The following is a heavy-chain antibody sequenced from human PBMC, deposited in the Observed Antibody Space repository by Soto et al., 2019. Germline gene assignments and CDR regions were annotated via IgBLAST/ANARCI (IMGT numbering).Heavy chain of an antibody. D-gene: IGHD3-22*01. CDR1: RGSISGYY. CDR3: ARSTWYYDSSGAMLGY. CDR2: IYNTEST. V-gene: IGHV4-59*01. Sequence: SETLSLTCTVSRGSISGYYWSWIRQPPGKGKEWIGYIYNTESTNYNPSLKSRVTISVDTSKNQFYLKLSSVTAADTAVYYCARSTWYYDSSGAMLGYWGQGTQVTVS. J-gene: IGHJ4*02.